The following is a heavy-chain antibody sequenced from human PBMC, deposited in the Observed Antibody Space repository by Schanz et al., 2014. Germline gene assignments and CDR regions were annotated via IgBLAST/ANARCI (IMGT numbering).Heavy chain of an antibody. J-gene: IGHJ4*02. CDR2: IIPVLNIA. CDR1: GGTFSSYT. D-gene: IGHD3-16*01. Sequence: QVQLVQSGAEVMKPGSSVKVSCKLSGGTFSSYTISWMRQAPGQGLEWMGKIIPVLNIATYAQRFQGRVTMTRDTSTSTVYMELSSLRSGDTAVYYCTKGRTFGRWGQGTLVTVSS. CDR3: TKGRTFGR. V-gene: IGHV1-69*02.